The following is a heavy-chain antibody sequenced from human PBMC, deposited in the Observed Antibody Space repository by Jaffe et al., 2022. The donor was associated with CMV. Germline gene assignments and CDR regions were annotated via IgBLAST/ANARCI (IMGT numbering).Heavy chain of an antibody. D-gene: IGHD6-19*01. CDR2: IKQDGSEK. Sequence: EVQLVESGGGLVQPGGSLRLSCAASGFTFSSYWMSWVRQAPGKGLEWVANIKQDGSEKYYVDSVKGRFTISRDNAKNSLYLQMNSLRAEDTAVYYCARDRGYSSGWYVLGPGYPSPNFDYWGQGTLVTVSS. CDR3: ARDRGYSSGWYVLGPGYPSPNFDY. V-gene: IGHV3-7*01. CDR1: GFTFSSYW. J-gene: IGHJ4*02.